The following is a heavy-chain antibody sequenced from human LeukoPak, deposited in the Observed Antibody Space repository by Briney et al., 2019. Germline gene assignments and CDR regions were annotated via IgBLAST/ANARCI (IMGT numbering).Heavy chain of an antibody. CDR1: GFPFGSYA. J-gene: IGHJ4*02. D-gene: IGHD4-23*01. V-gene: IGHV3-23*01. CDR3: ARGQVGSTVITPVAY. Sequence: GGSLRLSCAASGFPFGSYALSWVRQAPGKGLEWVSVIIGSGSTTYYADSVKGRFTISRDNSKNTLYLQMNSLRVEDTAIYYCARGQVGSTVITPVAYWGQGTQVTVSS. CDR2: IIGSGSTT.